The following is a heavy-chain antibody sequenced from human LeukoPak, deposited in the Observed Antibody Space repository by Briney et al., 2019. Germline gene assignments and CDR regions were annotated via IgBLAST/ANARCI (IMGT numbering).Heavy chain of an antibody. CDR3: ARDLYRDSLPVSWFDP. Sequence: ASVKVSCKASGYTFTSYGISWVRQAPGQGLEWMGWISDYNGNTNYAQRLQGRVTMTTDTSTSTAYMELRSLRSDDTAVYYCARDLYRDSLPVSWFDPWGQGTLVTVSS. D-gene: IGHD4-11*01. V-gene: IGHV1-18*01. J-gene: IGHJ5*02. CDR1: GYTFTSYG. CDR2: ISDYNGNT.